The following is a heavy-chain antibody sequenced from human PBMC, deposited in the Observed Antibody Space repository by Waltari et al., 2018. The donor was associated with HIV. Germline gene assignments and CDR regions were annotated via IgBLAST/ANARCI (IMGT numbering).Heavy chain of an antibody. D-gene: IGHD6-13*01. V-gene: IGHV4-34*01. Sequence: QVQLKQWGAGVLKPSETLSLTCAVYSESFSGNYWSWIRQPPGKGLEWIGEVNHSGSTNDNASRKSRVTISIDTSKKQFSLRLTSVTAADTALYYCARMPILGYGSYAFDSWGQGTLVTVSS. CDR2: VNHSGST. CDR1: SESFSGNY. J-gene: IGHJ4*02. CDR3: ARMPILGYGSYAFDS.